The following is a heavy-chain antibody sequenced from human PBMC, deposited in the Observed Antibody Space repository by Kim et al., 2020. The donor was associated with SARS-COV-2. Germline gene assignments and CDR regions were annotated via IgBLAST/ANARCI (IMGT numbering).Heavy chain of an antibody. V-gene: IGHV6-1*01. Sequence: DYEESVKSRITIIPDTSNNQVPLQLSSGTAEDTAIYYCARRGARERGYFDSWGQGILVTVSS. CDR3: ARRGARERGYFDS. J-gene: IGHJ4*02. D-gene: IGHD1-26*01.